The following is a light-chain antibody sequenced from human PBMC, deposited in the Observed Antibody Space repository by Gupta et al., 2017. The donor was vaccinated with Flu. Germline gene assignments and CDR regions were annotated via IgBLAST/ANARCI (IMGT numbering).Light chain of an antibody. CDR3: QQYSSSSEYV. J-gene: IGKJ2*01. Sequence: FSLSASVGDRVTITCRASQSINSWLAWYQQKPGKAPKLLIYEASKLERGVPSRFSGSGYGTQFTLTISCRQPDDFASYHCQQYSSSSEYVFGQGTKVDIK. CDR1: QSINSW. CDR2: EAS. V-gene: IGKV1-5*03.